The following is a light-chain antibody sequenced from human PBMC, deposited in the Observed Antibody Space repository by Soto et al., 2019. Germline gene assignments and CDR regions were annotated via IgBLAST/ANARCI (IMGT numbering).Light chain of an antibody. CDR1: SSDVGGYNY. J-gene: IGLJ2*01. CDR2: EVT. CDR3: SSYTSSSTLVV. V-gene: IGLV2-14*01. Sequence: QSVLTQPASVSGSPGQSITISCTGTSSDVGGYNYVSWYQLHPGKAPKLMIYEVTTRPSGISSRFSGSKSGNTASLTISGLQAEDEADYYCSSYTSSSTLVVFGGGTKVTVL.